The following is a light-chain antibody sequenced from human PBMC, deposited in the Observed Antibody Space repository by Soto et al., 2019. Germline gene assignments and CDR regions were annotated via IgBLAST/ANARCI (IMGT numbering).Light chain of an antibody. CDR1: SSNIGAAYD. CDR2: GNN. J-gene: IGLJ3*02. V-gene: IGLV1-40*01. CDR3: QSYDSSLSGGV. Sequence: QSVLTQPPSVSGAPGQKVTISCTRSSSNIGAAYDVHWYQHLPGTAPKLLIYGNNNRPSGVPDRFSGSKSGTSASLAIPGVQAEDEADYYCQSYDSSLSGGVFGGGTKLTVL.